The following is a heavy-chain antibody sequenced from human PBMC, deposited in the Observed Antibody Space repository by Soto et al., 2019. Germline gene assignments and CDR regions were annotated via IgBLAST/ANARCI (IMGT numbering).Heavy chain of an antibody. D-gene: IGHD3-10*01. CDR3: ARGTRFGEFPGNWFDP. J-gene: IGHJ5*02. Sequence: SETLSLTCAVYGGSFSGYYWSWIRQPPGKGLEWIGEINHSGSTNYNPSLKSRVTISVDTSKNQFSLKLSSVTAAYTAVYYCARGTRFGEFPGNWFDPWGQGTLVTVSS. V-gene: IGHV4-34*01. CDR2: INHSGST. CDR1: GGSFSGYY.